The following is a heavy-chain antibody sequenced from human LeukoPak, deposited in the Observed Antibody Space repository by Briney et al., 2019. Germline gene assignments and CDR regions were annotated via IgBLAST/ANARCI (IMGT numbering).Heavy chain of an antibody. Sequence: PSETLSLTCTVSGYSISSGYYWGWVRQPPGKGLEWIGSIYHSGSTYYNPSLKSRVTISVDTSENQFSLKLSSVTAADTAVYYCARSGGPGILDYWGQGTLVTVSS. CDR1: GYSISSGYY. CDR3: ARSGGPGILDY. D-gene: IGHD2-21*01. CDR2: IYHSGST. V-gene: IGHV4-38-2*02. J-gene: IGHJ4*02.